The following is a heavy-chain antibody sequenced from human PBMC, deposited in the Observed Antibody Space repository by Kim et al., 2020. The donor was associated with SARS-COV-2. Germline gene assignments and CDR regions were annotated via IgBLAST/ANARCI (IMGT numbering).Heavy chain of an antibody. V-gene: IGHV3-11*04. Sequence: YAAAGKGRFTSSRDNAKNSLYLRMDSQRAEDTAVYYCARDRDDYGDLFDYWGQGTLVTVSS. J-gene: IGHJ4*02. D-gene: IGHD4-17*01. CDR3: ARDRDDYGDLFDY.